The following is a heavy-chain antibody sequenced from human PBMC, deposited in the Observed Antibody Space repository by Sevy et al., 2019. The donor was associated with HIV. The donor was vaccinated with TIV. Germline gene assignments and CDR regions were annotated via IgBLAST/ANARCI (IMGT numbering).Heavy chain of an antibody. Sequence: GGSLRLSCAASGFTFSSYSMNWVRQAPGKGLEWVSSISSSSSYIYYADSVKGRFTISRDNAKNSLYLQMNSLRAEDTAVYYCARRQERDIVVVPAALGPWGQRTLVTVSS. CDR3: ARRQERDIVVVPAALGP. J-gene: IGHJ5*02. CDR1: GFTFSSYS. V-gene: IGHV3-21*01. D-gene: IGHD2-2*01. CDR2: ISSSSSYI.